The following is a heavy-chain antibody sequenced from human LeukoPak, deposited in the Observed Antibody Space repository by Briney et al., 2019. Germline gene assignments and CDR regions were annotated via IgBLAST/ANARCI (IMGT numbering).Heavy chain of an antibody. CDR3: AKGAAIDH. CDR1: GFTFNNYA. V-gene: IGHV3-23*01. J-gene: IGHJ2*01. D-gene: IGHD5-24*01. CDR2: LTGRANTT. Sequence: GGSLRLSCAASGFTFNNYAMNWVRQPPGKGLEWFAALTGRANTTYYAASVKGRFTISRDSFKDTLYLQMNRLGAEDTALYYCAKGAAIDHWGGETLVSVPS.